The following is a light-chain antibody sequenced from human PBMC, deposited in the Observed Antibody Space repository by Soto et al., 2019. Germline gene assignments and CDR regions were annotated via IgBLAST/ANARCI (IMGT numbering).Light chain of an antibody. CDR1: RSVGRS. Sequence: ETVLTQSPATLSLSPGERATLSCRASRSVGRSLAWYQQKPGQAPRLLIYDASNRATGIPARFSGSGSGTDFTLTISSLEPEDSAIYYCQQRTNWHLTFGGGTTVEIK. V-gene: IGKV3-11*01. CDR3: QQRTNWHLT. J-gene: IGKJ4*01. CDR2: DAS.